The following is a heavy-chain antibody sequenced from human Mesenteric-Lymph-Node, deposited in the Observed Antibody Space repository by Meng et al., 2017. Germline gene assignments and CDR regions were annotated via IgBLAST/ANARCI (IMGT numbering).Heavy chain of an antibody. CDR3: ARVHTSSWYGNWFEP. CDR1: GFTFSDYY. V-gene: IGHV3-11*04. D-gene: IGHD6-13*01. J-gene: IGHJ5*02. Sequence: GGSLRLSCAASGFTFSDYYMSWIRQAPGKGLEWVSYISSSGSSIYYADSVKGRFTISRDNAKNSLYLQMNSLRAEDTAVYYCARVHTSSWYGNWFEPWGQGTQVTVSS. CDR2: ISSSGSSI.